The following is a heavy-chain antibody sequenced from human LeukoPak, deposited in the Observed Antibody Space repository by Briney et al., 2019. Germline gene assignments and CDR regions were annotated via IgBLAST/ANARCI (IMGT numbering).Heavy chain of an antibody. CDR2: IYYSGST. Sequence: SETLSLTCTVSGGSISSYYWSWIRQPPGKGPEWIGYIYYSGSTNYNPSLKSRVTISVDTSKNQFSLKLSSVTAADTAVYYCARVGYYDSSGYYKPPVYFEYWGQGTLVTVSS. J-gene: IGHJ4*02. V-gene: IGHV4-59*01. CDR1: GGSISSYY. CDR3: ARVGYYDSSGYYKPPVYFEY. D-gene: IGHD3-22*01.